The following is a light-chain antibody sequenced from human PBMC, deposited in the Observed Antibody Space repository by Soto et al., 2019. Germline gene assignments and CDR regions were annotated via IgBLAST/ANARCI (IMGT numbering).Light chain of an antibody. V-gene: IGKV3-20*01. Sequence: EIIFTQYPETLSLSPGERSTLSCRASQTVSSNYLAWCQQRPGQDTRLLIYGASTRAAGIPDRFSGSGSGTDFTLTITRLEPEDSAVYFCQPYTGPPTTFGQGTRLEIK. CDR1: QTVSSNY. J-gene: IGKJ5*01. CDR2: GAS. CDR3: QPYTGPPTT.